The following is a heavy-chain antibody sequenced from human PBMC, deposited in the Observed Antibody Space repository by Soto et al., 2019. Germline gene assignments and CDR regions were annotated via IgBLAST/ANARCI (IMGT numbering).Heavy chain of an antibody. Sequence: GGSLRLSCAASGFTFDDYAMHWVRQAPGKGLEWVSGISWNSGSIGYADSVKGRFTISRDNAKNSLYLQMNSLRAEDTALYYCAKDLREIDSNYEGGFDYWGQGTLVTVSS. CDR1: GFTFDDYA. J-gene: IGHJ4*02. V-gene: IGHV3-9*01. CDR2: ISWNSGSI. D-gene: IGHD4-4*01. CDR3: AKDLREIDSNYEGGFDY.